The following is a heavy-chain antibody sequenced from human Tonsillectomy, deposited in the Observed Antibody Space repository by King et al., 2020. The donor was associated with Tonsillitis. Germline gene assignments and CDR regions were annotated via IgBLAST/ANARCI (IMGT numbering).Heavy chain of an antibody. CDR3: THCINTRCRFDY. D-gene: IGHD2-2*01. J-gene: IGHJ4*02. Sequence: VQLVESGGGLVNPGGSLRLSCEVSGFTFSDAWMSWVRQAPGKGLEWVGRITSKNVGGTTDYAAPVKGRFTISRDDSNNTMYLQMNSLRTEDTAIYYCTHCINTRCRFDYWGQGALVTVSS. CDR2: ITSKNVGGTT. CDR1: GFTFSDAW. V-gene: IGHV3-15*01.